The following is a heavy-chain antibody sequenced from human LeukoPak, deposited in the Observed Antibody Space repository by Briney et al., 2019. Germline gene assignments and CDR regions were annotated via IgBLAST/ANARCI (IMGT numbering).Heavy chain of an antibody. Sequence: GGSLRLSCAASGFTFSSHSMNWVRQVPVKGLEWVSSISSGSTYFYYADSMKGRFTISRDNAKNSLYLQMNSLRAEDTAVYYCARGSWNLLKEFDSWGQGTLVTVSS. V-gene: IGHV3-21*01. CDR3: ARGSWNLLKEFDS. CDR1: GFTFSSHS. CDR2: ISSGSTYF. D-gene: IGHD1-1*01. J-gene: IGHJ4*02.